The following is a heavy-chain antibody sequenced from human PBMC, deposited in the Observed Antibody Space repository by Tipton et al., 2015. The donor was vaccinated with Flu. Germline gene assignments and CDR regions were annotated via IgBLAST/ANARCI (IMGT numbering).Heavy chain of an antibody. V-gene: IGHV3-9*01. CDR1: GFIFSTYA. Sequence: SLRLSCAASGFIFSTYAMQWVRQAPGKGLEWVSGISWKSGSIGYADSVKGRFTISRDNAKNSLSLQMNSLRAEDTALYYCAKASGRGYFDSWGQGTLVTVSS. J-gene: IGHJ4*02. CDR3: AKASGRGYFDS. D-gene: IGHD2-15*01. CDR2: ISWKSGSI.